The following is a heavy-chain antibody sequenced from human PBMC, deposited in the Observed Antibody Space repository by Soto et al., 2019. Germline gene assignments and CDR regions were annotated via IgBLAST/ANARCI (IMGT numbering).Heavy chain of an antibody. CDR1: SGSISSSNW. D-gene: IGHD3-22*01. CDR3: AMRDYYHRKGGAFDI. J-gene: IGHJ3*02. CDR2: IYHSGST. V-gene: IGHV4-4*02. Sequence: SETLSLTCAVSSGSISSSNWWSWVRQPPGKGLEWIGEIYHSGSTNYNPSLKSQVTISVDKSKNQFSLKLSSVTAADTAVYYCAMRDYYHRKGGAFDISGQGTMVTVSS.